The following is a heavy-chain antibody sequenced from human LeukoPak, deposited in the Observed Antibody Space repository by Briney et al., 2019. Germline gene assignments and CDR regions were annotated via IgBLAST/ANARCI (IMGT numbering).Heavy chain of an antibody. D-gene: IGHD3-9*01. CDR3: AKDRRGLRYFDWLLVRWFGY. CDR1: GFTFSSYS. V-gene: IGHV3-21*04. J-gene: IGHJ4*02. Sequence: GGSLRLSCAASGFTFSSYSMNWVRQAPGKGLEWVSSITSSSSYIYYADSVKGRFTISRDNAKNSLYLQMNSLRAEDTAVYYCAKDRRGLRYFDWLLVRWFGYWGQGTLVTVSS. CDR2: ITSSSSYI.